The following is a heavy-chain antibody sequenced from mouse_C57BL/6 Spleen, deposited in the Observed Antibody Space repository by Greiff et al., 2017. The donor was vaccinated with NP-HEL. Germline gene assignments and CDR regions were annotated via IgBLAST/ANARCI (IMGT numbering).Heavy chain of an antibody. D-gene: IGHD1-1*01. V-gene: IGHV1-15*01. CDR1: GYTFTDYE. Sequence: VQLQQSGAELVRPGASVTLSCKASGYTFTDYEMHWVKQTPVHGLEWIGAIDPATGGTAYNQKFKGKAILTADKSSSTAYMELRSLTSEDSAVYYCTREGTTVVASDYFDDWGQGTTLTVSS. CDR3: TREGTTVVASDYFDD. J-gene: IGHJ2*01. CDR2: IDPATGGT.